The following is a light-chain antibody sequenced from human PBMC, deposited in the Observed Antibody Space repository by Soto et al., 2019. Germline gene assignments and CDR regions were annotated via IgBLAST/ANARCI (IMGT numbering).Light chain of an antibody. CDR2: EVG. J-gene: IGLJ1*01. CDR3: SSYGSTSTRYV. Sequence: QSVLTQPASVSGSPGQSITISCTGTSSDVGGYHYVSWYQQHPGKAPKLMIYEVGNRPSGVSNRFSGSKSGNTASLTISGLQAEDEADYFCSSYGSTSTRYVFGTGTKLTVL. V-gene: IGLV2-14*01. CDR1: SSDVGGYHY.